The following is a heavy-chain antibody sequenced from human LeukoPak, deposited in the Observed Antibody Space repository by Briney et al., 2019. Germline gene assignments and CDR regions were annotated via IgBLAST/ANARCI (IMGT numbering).Heavy chain of an antibody. CDR3: AKDRGHYDYVWGSYPSDY. Sequence: GGSLRLSCAASGFTFSSYGMHWVRQAPGKGLEWVAVISYDGSNKYYADSVKGRCTISRDNSKNTLYLQMNSLRAEDTAVYYCAKDRGHYDYVWGSYPSDYWGQGTLVTVSS. D-gene: IGHD3-16*01. J-gene: IGHJ4*02. CDR2: ISYDGSNK. CDR1: GFTFSSYG. V-gene: IGHV3-30*18.